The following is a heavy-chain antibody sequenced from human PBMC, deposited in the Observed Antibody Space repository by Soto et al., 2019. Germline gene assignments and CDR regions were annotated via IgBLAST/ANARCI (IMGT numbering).Heavy chain of an antibody. CDR3: ANEDGFQFVNFGASGFDY. D-gene: IGHD6-6*01. J-gene: IGHJ4*02. CDR1: GFRFSSKA. CDR2: ISGSGSST. V-gene: IGHV3-23*01. Sequence: EVQLLESGGGLVQPGGSLRLSCAASGFRFSSKAMSWVRQAPGKGLEWVSIISGSGSSTYYTDSLKGRFTISRDNSKNLEYMEKIHMSAEDTAVYYCANEDGFQFVNFGASGFDYWGQGSLVSVSS.